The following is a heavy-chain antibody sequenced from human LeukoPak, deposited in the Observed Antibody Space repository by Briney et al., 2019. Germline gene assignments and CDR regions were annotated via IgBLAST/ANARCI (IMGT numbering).Heavy chain of an antibody. V-gene: IGHV3-30*02. CDR2: IRHDGSYQ. D-gene: IGHD2-21*01. J-gene: IGHJ4*02. Sequence: GGSLRLSCAASRFTFSRYGMHWVRQTPGKGLEWVAFIRHDGSYQRYPDSVKGRFTVSRDNSKDTVYLQMNSLRTEDTAVYYCAKNRDPSDFPRDSDSWGQGALVTVSS. CDR3: AKNRDPSDFPRDSDS. CDR1: RFTFSRYG.